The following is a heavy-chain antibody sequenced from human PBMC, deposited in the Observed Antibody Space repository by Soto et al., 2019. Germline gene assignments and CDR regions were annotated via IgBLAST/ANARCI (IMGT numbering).Heavy chain of an antibody. Sequence: SETLSLTCAFYGLYFSGYYWSWIRQPPGKGLEWIGEINHSGSTNYNPSLKSRVTISVDTSKNQFSLKLSSVTAADTAVYYCASYCSGGSCYVGGMDVWGQGTTVTVSS. CDR2: INHSGST. J-gene: IGHJ6*02. CDR1: GLYFSGYY. D-gene: IGHD2-15*01. CDR3: ASYCSGGSCYVGGMDV. V-gene: IGHV4-34*01.